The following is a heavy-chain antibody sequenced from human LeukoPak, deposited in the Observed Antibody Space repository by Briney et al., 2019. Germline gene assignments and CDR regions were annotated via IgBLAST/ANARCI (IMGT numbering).Heavy chain of an antibody. CDR2: INPNSGGS. V-gene: IGHV1-2*02. CDR1: GYTFPANY. D-gene: IGHD1-1*01. Sequence: GASVKVSCKASGYTFPANYMHWVRQAPGQGLEWMGWINPNSGGSNCAQKFQGRVTMTRETSISTAYMELSRLSSDDTAVYYCARAQVSDDNWGLFDYWGQGTLVTVSS. J-gene: IGHJ4*02. CDR3: ARAQVSDDNWGLFDY.